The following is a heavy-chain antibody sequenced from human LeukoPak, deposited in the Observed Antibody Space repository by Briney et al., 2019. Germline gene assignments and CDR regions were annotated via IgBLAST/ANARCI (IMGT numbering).Heavy chain of an antibody. D-gene: IGHD5-18*01. CDR2: ISAYDGNT. Sequence: GASVKVSCKASSYTFSSYGISWVRQASGQGLEWMGWISAYDGNTDYAQNLQGRVTMTTDTSTSTAYMELRSLRSDDTAVYYCARAVRGYSYAYLPYWGQGTLVTVSS. CDR3: ARAVRGYSYAYLPY. J-gene: IGHJ4*02. CDR1: SYTFSSYG. V-gene: IGHV1-18*01.